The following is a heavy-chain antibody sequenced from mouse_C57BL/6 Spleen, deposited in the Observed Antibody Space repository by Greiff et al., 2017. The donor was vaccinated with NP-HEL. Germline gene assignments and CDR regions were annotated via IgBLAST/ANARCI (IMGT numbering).Heavy chain of an antibody. CDR1: GYTFTEYT. Sequence: VQLQQSGAELVKPGVSVKLSCKASGYTFTEYTIHWVKQRSGQGLEWIGWFYPGSGSIKYNEKFKDKATLTADKSSSTVYMELSRVTSEGSAVYFCARHEDPYDYFDYWGQGTTLTVSS. CDR2: FYPGSGSI. V-gene: IGHV1-62-2*01. J-gene: IGHJ2*01. CDR3: ARHEDPYDYFDY.